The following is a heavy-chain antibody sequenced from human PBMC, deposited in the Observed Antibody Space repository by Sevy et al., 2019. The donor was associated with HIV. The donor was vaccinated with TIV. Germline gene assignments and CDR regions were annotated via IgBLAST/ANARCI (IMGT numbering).Heavy chain of an antibody. CDR1: GFTFSSYG. CDR2: IRYDGSNK. V-gene: IGHV3-30*02. J-gene: IGHJ6*02. D-gene: IGHD1-26*01. Sequence: GGSLRLSCAASGFTFSSYGMHWVRQAPGKGLEWVAFIRYDGSNKYYADSVKGRFTISRDNSKNTLYLQMNSLRAEDTAVYYCAKDRGPVGPVLYYYYGMDVWGQGTTVIVSS. CDR3: AKDRGPVGPVLYYYYGMDV.